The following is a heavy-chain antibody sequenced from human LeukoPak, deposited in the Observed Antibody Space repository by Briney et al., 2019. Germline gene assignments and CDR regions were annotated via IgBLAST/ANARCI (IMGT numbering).Heavy chain of an antibody. CDR1: GFPFSDYA. CDR2: ISTTSDAM. CDR3: AREIPGRIAADC. V-gene: IGHV3-48*01. J-gene: IGHJ4*02. Sequence: GGPLGLSCAASGFPFSDYAMNWVGQAPGKGLEWLSFISTTSDAMYYADSVKGRLTVSRDNAKNSLFLQMHSLRAEDTAIYYCAREIPGRIAADCWGQGTLVTVSS. D-gene: IGHD2-15*01.